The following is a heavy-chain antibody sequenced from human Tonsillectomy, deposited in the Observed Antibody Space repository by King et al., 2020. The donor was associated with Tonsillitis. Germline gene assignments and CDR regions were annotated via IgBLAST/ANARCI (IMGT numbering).Heavy chain of an antibody. J-gene: IGHJ6*03. D-gene: IGHD4-17*01. CDR3: AGTTPNKRHYYYYMDV. V-gene: IGHV3-66*01. CDR1: EFTVSDNY. Sequence: QLVQSGGGLVQPGGSLRLSCVASEFTVSDNYMNWVRQAPGKGLEWVSVIYSGGSTYYADSVKGRYTFSRDNSKNTLYLQMNNVRAEDTAVYYCAGTTPNKRHYYYYMDVWGKGTTVTVSS. CDR2: IYSGGST.